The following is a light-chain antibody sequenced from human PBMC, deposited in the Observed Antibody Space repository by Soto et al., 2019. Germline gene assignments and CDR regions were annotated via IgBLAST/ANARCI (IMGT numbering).Light chain of an antibody. CDR1: SSNIGNNY. Sequence: QSVLTQPPSVSAAPGQKVTISCSGSSSNIGNNYVSWYQQLPGTAPKVLIYDNNKRPSGIPDRFSGSKSGTSATLGITGLQTGDEADYYCGTCDSSLSGWVFGGGTQLPVL. CDR3: GTCDSSLSGWV. CDR2: DNN. V-gene: IGLV1-51*01. J-gene: IGLJ3*02.